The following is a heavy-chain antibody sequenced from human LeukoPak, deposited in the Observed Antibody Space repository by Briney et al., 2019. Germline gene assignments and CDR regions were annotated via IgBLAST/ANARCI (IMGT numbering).Heavy chain of an antibody. CDR2: ISAYNGNT. V-gene: IGHV1-18*01. CDR3: ARDERHSPDV. Sequence: ASVKVSCKASGYTFTRYGISWVRQAPGQGLEWMGWISAYNGNTNYAQKLQGRVTMTTDTSASTAYTELRSLTSDDTAVYYCARDERHSPDVWGQGTTVTVSS. CDR1: GYTFTRYG. D-gene: IGHD6-25*01. J-gene: IGHJ6*02.